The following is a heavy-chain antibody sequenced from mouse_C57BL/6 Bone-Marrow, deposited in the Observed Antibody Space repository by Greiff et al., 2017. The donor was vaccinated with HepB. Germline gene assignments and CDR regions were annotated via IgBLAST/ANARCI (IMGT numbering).Heavy chain of an antibody. Sequence: QVQLKQSGAELVRPGSSVKLSCKASGYTFTSYWMDWVKQRPGQGLEWIGNIYPSDSETHYNQKFKDKATLTVDKSSSTAYKQLSSLTSEDSAVYYCARSAARSGGYAMDYWGQGTSVTVSS. J-gene: IGHJ4*01. CDR1: GYTFTSYW. D-gene: IGHD1-1*02. CDR3: ARSAARSGGYAMDY. V-gene: IGHV1-61*01. CDR2: IYPSDSET.